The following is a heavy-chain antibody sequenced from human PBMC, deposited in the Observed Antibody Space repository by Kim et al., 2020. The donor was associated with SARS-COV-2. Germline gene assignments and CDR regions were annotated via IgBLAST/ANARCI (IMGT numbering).Heavy chain of an antibody. Sequence: DSLKGRFTHTRDNAKNSLYLRMTSLRSEDTAIYYGARVQHPCSSGFEYWGQGTLVTVAS. V-gene: IGHV3-9*01. CDR3: ARVQHPCSSGFEY. D-gene: IGHD3-10*02. J-gene: IGHJ4*02.